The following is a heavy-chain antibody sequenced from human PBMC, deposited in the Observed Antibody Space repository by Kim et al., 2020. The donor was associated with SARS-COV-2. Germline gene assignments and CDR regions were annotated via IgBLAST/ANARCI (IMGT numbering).Heavy chain of an antibody. CDR3: AKDIGGSSSGGYYFDY. CDR2: ISWNSGSI. J-gene: IGHJ4*02. Sequence: GGSLRLSCAASGFTFGDYAMHWVRQAPGKGLEWVSGISWNSGSIGYADSVKGRFTISRDNAKNSLYLQMNSLRAEDTALYYCAKDIGGSSSGGYYFDYWGQGTLVTVSS. CDR1: GFTFGDYA. D-gene: IGHD6-6*01. V-gene: IGHV3-9*01.